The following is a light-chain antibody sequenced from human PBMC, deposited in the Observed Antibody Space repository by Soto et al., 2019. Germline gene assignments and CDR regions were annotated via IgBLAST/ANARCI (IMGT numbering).Light chain of an antibody. V-gene: IGKV1-5*03. Sequence: DIQMTQSPSTLSASVGDRVTITCRASQSISSWLAWYQQKPGKAPKLLIYKASSLESGVPSRFSGSGSRTEFTLTISSLQPDDFATYYCQQYNSYSPTTFGQGTKVEIK. J-gene: IGKJ1*01. CDR1: QSISSW. CDR3: QQYNSYSPTT. CDR2: KAS.